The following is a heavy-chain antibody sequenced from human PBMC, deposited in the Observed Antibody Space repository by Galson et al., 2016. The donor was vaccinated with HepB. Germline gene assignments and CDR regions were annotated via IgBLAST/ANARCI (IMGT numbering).Heavy chain of an antibody. V-gene: IGHV3-20*01. Sequence: SLRLSCAASGFIFDDYGMSWVRQAPGKGLEWVAGINWNGGSTGYADSVKGRFTISRDNAKNSLYLQMNSLRAEDTALYHCAREGGYYGMAVWGKGGEGGYYGMDVWGKGTTVTVSS. D-gene: IGHD1-26*01. CDR1: GFIFDDYG. CDR3: AREGGYYGMAVWGKGGEGGYYGMDV. J-gene: IGHJ6*04. CDR2: INWNGGST.